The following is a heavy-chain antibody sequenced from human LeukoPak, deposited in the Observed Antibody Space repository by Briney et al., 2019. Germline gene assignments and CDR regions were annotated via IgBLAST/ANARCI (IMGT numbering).Heavy chain of an antibody. CDR2: VSYDESSI. CDR1: GFTFSTYG. D-gene: IGHD1-14*01. V-gene: IGHV3-30*18. CDR3: TKAQLPRHEPGNFYFDY. J-gene: IGHJ4*02. Sequence: GGSLRLACAASGFTFSTYGMHWVRQAPGKGQEWVAFVSYDESSIYYADSGKGRLTIARDNSKDTVFLHMNSLRSDDTAVYYCTKAQLPRHEPGNFYFDYWGQGILVTVSS.